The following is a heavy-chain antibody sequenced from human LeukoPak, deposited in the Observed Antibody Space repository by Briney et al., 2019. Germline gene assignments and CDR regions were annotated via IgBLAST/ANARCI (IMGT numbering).Heavy chain of an antibody. Sequence: GGSLRLSCAVSGFTFSSYWMSWVRQAPGRGLEWVANIKQDGSDKYYVDSVKGRFTISRDNGKNSLSLQMNSLRAEDTAVYYCARGYYDSGGHGHYYFDYWGQGTLVTVSS. CDR1: GFTFSSYW. V-gene: IGHV3-7*01. J-gene: IGHJ4*02. CDR3: ARGYYDSGGHGHYYFDY. D-gene: IGHD3-22*01. CDR2: IKQDGSDK.